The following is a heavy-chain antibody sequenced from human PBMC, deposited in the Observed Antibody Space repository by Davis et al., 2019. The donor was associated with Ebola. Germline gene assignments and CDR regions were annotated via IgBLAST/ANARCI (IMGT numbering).Heavy chain of an antibody. D-gene: IGHD1-26*01. Sequence: SLKISCAASGFTFSSYSMNWVRQAPGKGLEWVSGISWNSGSIGYADSVKGRFTISRDNAKNSLYLQMNSLRAEDTALYYCAKDIVADSGSYFGCDYWGQGTLVTVSS. V-gene: IGHV3-9*01. CDR2: ISWNSGSI. CDR3: AKDIVADSGSYFGCDY. J-gene: IGHJ4*02. CDR1: GFTFSSYS.